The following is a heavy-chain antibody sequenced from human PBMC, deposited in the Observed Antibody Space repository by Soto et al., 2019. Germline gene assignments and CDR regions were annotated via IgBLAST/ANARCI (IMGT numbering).Heavy chain of an antibody. J-gene: IGHJ6*02. CDR3: VMVDNYVTPTPQDV. CDR1: GYIFVNYG. D-gene: IGHD3-16*01. CDR2: ISPYTGNT. Sequence: QVQPVQSGDEVKKPGASVKVSCKASGYIFVNYGIAGVRQAPGQGLEWMGWISPYTGNTHSATKIQGRLTMTTDTSTSTAYMDLGSLTSDDTAVYYCVMVDNYVTPTPQDVWGQGTTVTVSS. V-gene: IGHV1-18*01.